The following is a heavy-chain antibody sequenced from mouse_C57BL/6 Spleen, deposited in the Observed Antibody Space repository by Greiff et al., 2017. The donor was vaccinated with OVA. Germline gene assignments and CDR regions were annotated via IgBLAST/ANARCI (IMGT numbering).Heavy chain of an antibody. D-gene: IGHD4-1*01. V-gene: IGHV1-81*01. CDR2: IYPRSGNT. CDR1: GYTFTSYG. CDR3: ARKLGPGSYFDY. J-gene: IGHJ2*01. Sequence: QVQLQQSGAELARPGASVKLSCKASGYTFTSYGISWVKQRTGQGLEWIGEIYPRSGNTYYNEKFKGKATLTADKSSSTAYMGLSSLTSEDSAVYCCARKLGPGSYFDYWGQGTTLTVSS.